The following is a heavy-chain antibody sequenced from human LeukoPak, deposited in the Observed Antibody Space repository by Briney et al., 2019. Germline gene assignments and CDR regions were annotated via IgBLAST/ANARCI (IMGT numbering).Heavy chain of an antibody. J-gene: IGHJ6*02. CDR2: INPNSGGT. V-gene: IGHV1-2*06. CDR3: ARAAPGGMDV. Sequence: ASVKVSCKASGYTFTGYYMHWVRQAPGQGLEWMGRINPNSGGTNYAQKFQGRVTMTRDTSASTAYMELSSLRSEDTAVYYCARAAPGGMDVWGQGTTVTVSS. CDR1: GYTFTGYY.